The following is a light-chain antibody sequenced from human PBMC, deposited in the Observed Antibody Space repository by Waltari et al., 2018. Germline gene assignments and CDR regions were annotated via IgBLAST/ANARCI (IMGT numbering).Light chain of an antibody. CDR2: DDS. Sequence: QSVLTQPPSVSGAPGQRVTISCTGSTSNVGATSGVYWYQQLPGEAPKLLTHDDSSRPSGVPGRFSGSKSGTSAYLAITGLQAGDEADYYCQSYDGSLTGWVFGGGTNLAVL. CDR3: QSYDGSLTGWV. V-gene: IGLV1-40*01. J-gene: IGLJ3*02. CDR1: TSNVGATSG.